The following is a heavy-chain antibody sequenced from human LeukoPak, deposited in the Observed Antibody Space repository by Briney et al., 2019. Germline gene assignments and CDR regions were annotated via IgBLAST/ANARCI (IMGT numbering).Heavy chain of an antibody. V-gene: IGHV4-39*07. CDR1: GGSISSSSYY. Sequence: SETLSLTCTVSGGSISSSSYYWGWIRQPPGKGLEWIGSIYYSGSTYYNPSLKSRVTISVDTSKNQFSLKLSSVTAADTAVYYCARSITIFGVATFDPWGQGTLVTVSS. D-gene: IGHD3-3*01. CDR3: ARSITIFGVATFDP. J-gene: IGHJ5*02. CDR2: IYYSGST.